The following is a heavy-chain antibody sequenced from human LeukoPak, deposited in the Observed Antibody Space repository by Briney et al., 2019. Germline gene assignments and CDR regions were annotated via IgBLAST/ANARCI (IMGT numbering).Heavy chain of an antibody. CDR3: ARDGWNVFFDY. CDR2: VSGGGGTP. J-gene: IGHJ4*02. D-gene: IGHD1-1*01. V-gene: IGHV3-23*01. Sequence: GGSLRLSYAAYGFTYSSYAMSWVRQAPGKGLEWVSSVSGGGGTPHHADSVKGRFTISRDNYKSTLYLQMNSLGAGDTAVYYCARDGWNVFFDYWGQGALVSVSS. CDR1: GFTYSSYA.